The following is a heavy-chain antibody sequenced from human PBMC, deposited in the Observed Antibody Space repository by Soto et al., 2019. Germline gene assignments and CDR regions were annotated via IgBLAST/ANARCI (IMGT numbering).Heavy chain of an antibody. CDR1: GYSFTSYW. J-gene: IGHJ6*02. D-gene: IGHD4-17*01. Sequence: PGESLKISCQGSGYSFTSYWIGWVRQMPGKGLEWMGIIYPGDSDTRYSPSFQGQVTISADKSISTAYLQWSSLKASDTAMYYCARQGSTVFGYYYYGMDVWGQGTTVTV. CDR3: ARQGSTVFGYYYYGMDV. V-gene: IGHV5-51*01. CDR2: IYPGDSDT.